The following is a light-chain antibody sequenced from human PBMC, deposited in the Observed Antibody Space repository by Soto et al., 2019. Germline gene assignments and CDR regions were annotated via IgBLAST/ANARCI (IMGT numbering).Light chain of an antibody. J-gene: IGKJ2*01. CDR2: GAS. Sequence: DIQMTQSPSSLSASVGDRVTITCRASQSIRRHLNWYQQKPGKAPKLLIYGASSLQSGIPSRFSGSGSGTDFTLTITSLQPEDFATYFCQQSSSTPPMYSFGQGTKLEIK. CDR3: QQSSSTPPMYS. CDR1: QSIRRH. V-gene: IGKV1-39*01.